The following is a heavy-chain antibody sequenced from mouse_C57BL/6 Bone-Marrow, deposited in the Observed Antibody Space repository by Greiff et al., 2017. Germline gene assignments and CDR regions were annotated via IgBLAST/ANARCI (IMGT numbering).Heavy chain of an antibody. J-gene: IGHJ3*01. CDR2: IDPGDGDT. Sequence: EVQLQQSGAELVKPGASVKLSCTASGFNFTDYYMRWVKQRTEQGLEWIGRIDPGDGDTKYAPKFPGKATLTADTSSNTAYLQHSSLTSEDTAVYYGICDGFAYWGQGTLVTVSA. CDR3: ICDGFAY. V-gene: IGHV14-2*01. D-gene: IGHD6-1*01. CDR1: GFNFTDYY.